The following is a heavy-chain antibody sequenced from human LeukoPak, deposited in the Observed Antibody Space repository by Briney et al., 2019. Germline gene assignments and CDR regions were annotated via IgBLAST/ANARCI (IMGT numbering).Heavy chain of an antibody. CDR3: ARDRDVDMAMVDFDY. CDR2: IYYSGST. D-gene: IGHD5-18*01. CDR1: GGSISSGDYY. V-gene: IGHV4-30-4*01. Sequence: SETLSLTCSVSGGSISSGDYYWSWIRQPPGKGLEWIGHIYYSGSTHHNPSLKSRVTISVDTSKNQFSLKLSSVTATDTAVYYCARDRDVDMAMVDFDYWGQGTLVTVSS. J-gene: IGHJ4*02.